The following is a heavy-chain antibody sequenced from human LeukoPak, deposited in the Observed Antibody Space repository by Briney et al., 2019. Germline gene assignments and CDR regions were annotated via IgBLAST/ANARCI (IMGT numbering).Heavy chain of an antibody. CDR1: GYTFTSYY. CDR3: ARSLVVPAAVPSCFDY. D-gene: IGHD2-2*01. V-gene: IGHV1-46*03. J-gene: IGHJ4*02. CDR2: IIPSGGST. Sequence: GASVKVSCKASGYTFTSYYMRWVRQAPGQGLEWMGIIIPSGGSTSYAQKFQGRVTMTRDTSTSTVYMELSSLRSEDTAVYFCARSLVVPAAVPSCFDYWGQGTPVTVSS.